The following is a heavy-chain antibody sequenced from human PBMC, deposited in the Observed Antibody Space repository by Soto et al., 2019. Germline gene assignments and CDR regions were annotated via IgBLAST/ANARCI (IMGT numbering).Heavy chain of an antibody. CDR2: IKQDGSEK. CDR3: ARDPGGFNYYHYYYLDF. Sequence: PGGSLRLSCAASGFTFSSYWMSWVRQAPGKGLEWVANIKQDGSEKYYVDSVKGRFTISRDNAKNSLYLQMNSLRAEDTAVYYCARDPGGFNYYHYYYLDFWGKGTTVTVYS. V-gene: IGHV3-7*01. D-gene: IGHD2-15*01. CDR1: GFTFSSYW. J-gene: IGHJ6*03.